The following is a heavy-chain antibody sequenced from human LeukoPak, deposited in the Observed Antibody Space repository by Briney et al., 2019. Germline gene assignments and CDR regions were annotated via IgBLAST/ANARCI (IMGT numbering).Heavy chain of an antibody. CDR2: IIPIFGTA. D-gene: IGHD3/OR15-3a*01. CDR1: GYIFTNHG. V-gene: IGHV1-69*13. J-gene: IGHJ5*02. Sequence: SEKVSCKTSGYIFTNHGISWVRQAPGQGLEWMGGIIPIFGTANYAQKFQGRVTITADESTSTAYMELSSLRSEDTAVYYCARGTETFDPWGQGTLVTVSS. CDR3: ARGTETFDP.